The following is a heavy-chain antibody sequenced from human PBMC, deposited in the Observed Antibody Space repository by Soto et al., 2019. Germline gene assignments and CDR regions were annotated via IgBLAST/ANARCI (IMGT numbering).Heavy chain of an antibody. CDR3: ARIRFGKNYFDY. CDR1: GFSLITSGMC. D-gene: IGHD3-3*01. V-gene: IGHV2-70*01. CDR2: IDWDDDK. Sequence: SGPTLVNPAQALTLTCTVSGFSLITSGMCVSWIRQPPGKALEWLALIDWDDDKYYSTSLKTRLTISKDTSKNQVVLTMTNMDPVDTATYYCARIRFGKNYFDYWGQGTLVXV. J-gene: IGHJ4*02.